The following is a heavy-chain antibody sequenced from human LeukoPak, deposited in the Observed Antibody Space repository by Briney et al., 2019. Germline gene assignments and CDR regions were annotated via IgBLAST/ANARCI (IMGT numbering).Heavy chain of an antibody. V-gene: IGHV3-11*04. J-gene: IGHJ4*02. D-gene: IGHD3-16*02. CDR3: ARDGRKDYVWGSYRTSNNFDY. CDR2: VSSGSSTI. CDR1: GFTFSDYY. Sequence: GGSLRLSCAASGFTFSDYYMSWIRQAPGKALEWVSYVSSGSSTIYYADSVKGRFTVSRDNGKRSLYLHMNSLRAEDTAMYYCARDGRKDYVWGSYRTSNNFDYWGQGTLVTVSS.